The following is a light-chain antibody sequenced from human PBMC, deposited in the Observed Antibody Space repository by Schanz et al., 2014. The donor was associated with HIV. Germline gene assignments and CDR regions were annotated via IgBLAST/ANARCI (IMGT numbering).Light chain of an antibody. CDR1: SGDVGSYNY. V-gene: IGLV2-14*03. CDR2: DVS. J-gene: IGLJ2*01. Sequence: QSVLTQPASVSGSPGQSISISCTGTSGDVGSYNYVSWYQQHPGKAPKLMIYDVSNRPSGVSSRFSGSKSGNTASLTISGLQAEDEADYYCSSHAGRNSFVVFGGGTKLTVL. CDR3: SSHAGRNSFVV.